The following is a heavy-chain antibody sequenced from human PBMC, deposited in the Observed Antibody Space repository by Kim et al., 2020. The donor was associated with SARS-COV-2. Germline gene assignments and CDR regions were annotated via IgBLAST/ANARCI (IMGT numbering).Heavy chain of an antibody. CDR2: ISSSGRYI. Sequence: GGSLRLSCAVSGFILGDYTMNWVRQAPGKGLEWVSSISSSGRYIYYADSVKGRFTISRYNAQSSLYLQMNSLRGEDTAVYYCARGFYDFVWGRSPYGPWGQGTLVTVSS. V-gene: IGHV3-21*01. CDR1: GFILGDYT. J-gene: IGHJ5*02. CDR3: ARGFYDFVWGRSPYGP. D-gene: IGHD3-16*01.